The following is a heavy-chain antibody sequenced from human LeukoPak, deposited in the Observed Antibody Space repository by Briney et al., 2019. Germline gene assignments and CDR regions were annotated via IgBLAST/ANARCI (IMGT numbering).Heavy chain of an antibody. CDR1: GYTFTSYG. CDR2: ISAYNGNT. CDR3: ARVRSQYGGDYFDY. J-gene: IGHJ4*02. Sequence: ASVTVSCTASGYTFTSYGISWVRQAPGQGLEWMGWISAYNGNTNYAQKLQGRVTMTTDTSTSTAYMELRSLRSDDTAVYYCARVRSQYGGDYFDYWGQGTLVTVSS. V-gene: IGHV1-18*01. D-gene: IGHD4-23*01.